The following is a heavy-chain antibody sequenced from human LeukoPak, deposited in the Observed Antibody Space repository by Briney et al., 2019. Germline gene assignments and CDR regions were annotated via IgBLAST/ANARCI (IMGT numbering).Heavy chain of an antibody. J-gene: IGHJ3*02. V-gene: IGHV4-61*02. D-gene: IGHD2-2*01. CDR3: ARFGYCSSTSCPTRPDDAFDI. CDR2: IYTSGST. Sequence: SETLSLTCTVSGGSISSGSYYWSWIRQPAGKGLEWIGRIYTSGSTNYNPSLKSRVTISVDTSKNQFSLKLSSVTAADTAVYYCARFGYCSSTSCPTRPDDAFDIWGQGTMVTVSS. CDR1: GGSISSGSYY.